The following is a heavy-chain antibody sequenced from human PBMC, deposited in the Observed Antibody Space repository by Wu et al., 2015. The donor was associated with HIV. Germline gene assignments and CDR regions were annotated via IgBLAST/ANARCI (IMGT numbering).Heavy chain of an antibody. CDR3: ARDLLWGEDY. CDR2: IIPIVGTA. D-gene: IGHD2-21*01. J-gene: IGHJ4*02. Sequence: QVHLVQSGAEVKKPRSSVKVSCKASGDTFTTSTISWVRQAPGQGLEWMGGIIPIVGTASYAQKLQGRLTITADESKTTVYMELNSLRSDDTAMYFCARDLLWGEDYWGQGTRVTVSS. V-gene: IGHV1-69*12. CDR1: GDTFTTST.